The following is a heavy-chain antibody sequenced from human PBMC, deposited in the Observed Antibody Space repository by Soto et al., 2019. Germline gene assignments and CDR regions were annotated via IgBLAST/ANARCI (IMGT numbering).Heavy chain of an antibody. J-gene: IGHJ4*02. CDR2: INPNSGGT. CDR1: GFTFTGHY. V-gene: IGHV1-2*02. Sequence: ASVKVSCKASGFTFTGHYIHWVRQAPGQGPEWMGWINPNSGGTSYAQKFQGRLTMTTDTSITTAYMELSRLSSDDTAFYYCAKSGSFFMPSLGYFASWGQGTLVTVSS. CDR3: AKSGSFFMPSLGYFAS. D-gene: IGHD1-1*01.